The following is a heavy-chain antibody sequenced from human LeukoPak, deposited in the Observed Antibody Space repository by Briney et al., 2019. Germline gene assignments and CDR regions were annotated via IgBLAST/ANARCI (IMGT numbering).Heavy chain of an antibody. CDR1: GGSFSGYY. CDR3: ATIKRGYPYGYFDF. V-gene: IGHV4-34*01. Sequence: LETLSLTCAVYGGSFSGYYWSWIRQPPGKGLEWIGYMYDTVNTKDNPSLTSRLTLSADTSKNQFSLRLGSVTAADTAVYYCATIKRGYPYGYFDFWGQGILVTVSS. J-gene: IGHJ4*02. D-gene: IGHD5-18*01. CDR2: MYDTVNT.